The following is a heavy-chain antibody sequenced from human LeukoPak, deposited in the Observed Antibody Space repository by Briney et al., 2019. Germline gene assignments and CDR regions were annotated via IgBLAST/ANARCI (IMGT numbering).Heavy chain of an antibody. Sequence: GGSLRLSCAASGFTFSSYGMHWVRQAPGKGLEWVAFIRYDGSNKYYADSVKGRFTISRDNSKNTLYLQMNSLRAEDTAVYYCAKDRVPAARIPPYFDYWGQGTLVTVSS. CDR3: AKDRVPAARIPPYFDY. J-gene: IGHJ4*02. CDR2: IRYDGSNK. CDR1: GFTFSSYG. D-gene: IGHD2-2*01. V-gene: IGHV3-30*02.